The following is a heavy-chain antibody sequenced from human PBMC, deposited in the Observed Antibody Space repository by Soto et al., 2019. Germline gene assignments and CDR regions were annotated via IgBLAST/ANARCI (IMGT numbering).Heavy chain of an antibody. CDR3: VREGVGSRRFYGCLDY. CDR2: VRHDGSNI. D-gene: IGHD3-10*01. J-gene: IGHJ4*02. Sequence: QVQLVESGGGVVQPGRSLRLSCAATGFTFSGYGMHWVRQAPGKGLEWVAVVRHDGSNIHYADFVKGRFTISRDNSKNTLDLQMNSLGAEDTAVYYCVREGVGSRRFYGCLDYWGQGTLVTVSS. CDR1: GFTFSGYG. V-gene: IGHV3-33*01.